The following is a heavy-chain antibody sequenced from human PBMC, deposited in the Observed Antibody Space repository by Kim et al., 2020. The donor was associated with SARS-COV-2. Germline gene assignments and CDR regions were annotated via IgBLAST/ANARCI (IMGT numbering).Heavy chain of an antibody. CDR2: IKNKANSYTT. D-gene: IGHD1-20*01. J-gene: IGHJ4*02. CDR3: ADAGRYGY. V-gene: IGHV3-72*01. CDR1: GFIFSDHY. Sequence: GGSLRLSCAASGFIFSDHYMDWVRQAQGKGLEWVGRIKNKANSYTTDYAASVEGRFTVSRDDSKNSLYLQMNSLKIEDTAVYYCADAGRYGYWGQGTLVTVSS.